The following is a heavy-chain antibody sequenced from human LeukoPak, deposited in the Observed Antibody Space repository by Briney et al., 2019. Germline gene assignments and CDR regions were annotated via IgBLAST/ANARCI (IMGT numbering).Heavy chain of an antibody. Sequence: SETLSLTCTVSGYSISSGYYWGWIRQPPGKGLEWIGSIYQSGSTYYNPSLKSRVTISVDTSKNQFSLKLSSVTAADTAVYYCARGGKYYYDSSAGGPFDYWGQGTLVTVSS. J-gene: IGHJ4*02. CDR2: IYQSGST. D-gene: IGHD3-22*01. CDR1: GYSISSGYY. V-gene: IGHV4-38-2*02. CDR3: ARGGKYYYDSSAGGPFDY.